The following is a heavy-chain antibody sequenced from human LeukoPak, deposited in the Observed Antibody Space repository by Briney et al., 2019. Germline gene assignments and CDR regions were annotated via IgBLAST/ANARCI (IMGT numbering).Heavy chain of an antibody. V-gene: IGHV4-59*01. CDR1: GGSICSYY. CDR3: ARESWYCSDGSCYSDFDY. J-gene: IGHJ4*02. CDR2: IHDSGTT. Sequence: SETLSLTCTVSGGSICSYYWTWVRQPPGKGLEWIAYIHDSGTTSYSPSLESRVTISLDTSNNQFSLRLSSVTAADTAVYYCARESWYCSDGSCYSDFDYWGQGTLVTVSS. D-gene: IGHD2-15*01.